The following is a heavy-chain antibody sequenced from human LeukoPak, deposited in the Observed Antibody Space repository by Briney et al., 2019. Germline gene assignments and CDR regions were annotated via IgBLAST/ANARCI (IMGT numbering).Heavy chain of an antibody. CDR1: GGSISSYY. V-gene: IGHV3-11*06. J-gene: IGHJ4*02. Sequence: LSLTCTVSGGSISSYYWSWIRQAPGKGLEWVSYISSSSSYTNYADSVKGRFTISRDNAKNSLYLQMNSLRAEDTAVYYCARDRSGYLSFDYWGQGTLVTVSS. CDR2: ISSSSSYT. CDR3: ARDRSGYLSFDY. D-gene: IGHD5-12*01.